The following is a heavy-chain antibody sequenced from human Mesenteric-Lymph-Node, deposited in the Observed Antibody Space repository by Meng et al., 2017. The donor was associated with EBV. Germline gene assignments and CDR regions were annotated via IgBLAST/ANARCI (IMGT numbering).Heavy chain of an antibody. CDR3: ARQKPGASVDYFDP. V-gene: IGHV4-30-2*01. Sequence: QVQLQESGSGLVKPSXXXXXXCXVSGDSISGGYSWSWIRQPPGKGLEWIGHIYHSGSTYYNPSLKSRVTMSVDRSKNQFSLRLISVTAADTAIYFCARQKPGASVDYFDPWGQGALVTVSS. J-gene: IGHJ5*02. CDR1: GDSISGGYS. CDR2: IYHSGST. D-gene: IGHD4-11*01.